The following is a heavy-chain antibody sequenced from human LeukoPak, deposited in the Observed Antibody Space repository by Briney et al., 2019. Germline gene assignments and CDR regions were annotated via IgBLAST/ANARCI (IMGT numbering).Heavy chain of an antibody. J-gene: IGHJ5*02. V-gene: IGHV1-18*01. CDR2: ISAYNGNT. Sequence: ASVKVSCKASGGTFSSYANSWVRQAPGQGLEWMGWISAYNGNTNYAQKLQGRVTMTTDTSTSTAYMELRSLRSDDTAVYYCARDLRKGRFDPWGQGTLVTVSS. CDR3: ARDLRKGRFDP. CDR1: GGTFSSYA.